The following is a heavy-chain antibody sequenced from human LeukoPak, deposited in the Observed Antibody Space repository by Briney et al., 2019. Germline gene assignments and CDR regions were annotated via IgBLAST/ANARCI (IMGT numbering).Heavy chain of an antibody. V-gene: IGHV3-30-3*01. J-gene: IGHJ2*01. CDR1: GFTFSSFA. CDR2: ISYDGSNK. D-gene: IGHD5-18*01. Sequence: GGSRRLSWPAPGFTFSSFAMHGVGTAPGRGWRGVAVISYDGSNKYYADSVKGRFTISRDNSKNTLYLQMNSLRAEGTAVYYCARGGYTAHGLGYFDLWGRGTLVTVSS. CDR3: ARGGYTAHGLGYFDL.